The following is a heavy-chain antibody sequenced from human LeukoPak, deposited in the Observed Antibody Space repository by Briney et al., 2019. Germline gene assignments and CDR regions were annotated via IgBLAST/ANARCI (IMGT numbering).Heavy chain of an antibody. CDR2: MNPSGGST. CDR1: GYTFTINN. Sequence: ASVTLSFTASGYTFTINNKHWGRHAPAQGKGWVGIMNPSGGSTSYAQNFQGRVTMTRDMSTSTVYMELSSLRSEDTAVYYCARGSSWYWPHWFDPWGQGTLVTVSS. CDR3: ARGSSWYWPHWFDP. V-gene: IGHV1-46*01. D-gene: IGHD6-13*01. J-gene: IGHJ5*02.